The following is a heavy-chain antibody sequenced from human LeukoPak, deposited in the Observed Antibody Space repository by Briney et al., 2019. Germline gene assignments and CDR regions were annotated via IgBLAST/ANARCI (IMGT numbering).Heavy chain of an antibody. CDR3: ARDSSVCAFDV. V-gene: IGHV3-48*01. J-gene: IGHJ3*01. D-gene: IGHD6-6*01. CDR2: INTVSTTI. Sequence: PGGSLRLSCAASGFTFSPYTMHSFRQPPGKRLELLSYINTVSTTIYYADSVKGRFTISRDNAKNSLCLELNSVRAEETAVYYWARDSSVCAFDVWGQGTMVTVSS. CDR1: GFTFSPYT.